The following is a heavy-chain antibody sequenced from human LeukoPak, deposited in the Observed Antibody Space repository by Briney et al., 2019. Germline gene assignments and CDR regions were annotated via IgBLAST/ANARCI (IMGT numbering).Heavy chain of an antibody. Sequence: GGALRLSCAASGFTFSTYNMNWVRQAPGKGLEWVSYISSSGSTIYYADSVKGRFTISRDNAKNSLYLQMNSLRAEDTAVYYCAGRDDILTAYDDYWGQGTLVTVPS. J-gene: IGHJ4*02. D-gene: IGHD3-9*01. CDR2: ISSSGSTI. CDR1: GFTFSTYN. CDR3: AGRDDILTAYDDY. V-gene: IGHV3-48*04.